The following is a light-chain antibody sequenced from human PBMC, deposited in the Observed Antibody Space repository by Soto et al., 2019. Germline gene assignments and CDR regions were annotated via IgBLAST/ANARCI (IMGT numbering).Light chain of an antibody. J-gene: IGKJ4*01. CDR3: QQSFSSPLT. CDR1: QNIKKY. Sequence: DIQMTQSPSALSASVGDRVTITCRASQNIKKYLNWYRQKPGKAPDLLIYTASSLQVGFPSRFSGSVSGTDFTLTITSLQPEDSATYYCQQSFSSPLTFGGGTKVEIK. CDR2: TAS. V-gene: IGKV1-39*01.